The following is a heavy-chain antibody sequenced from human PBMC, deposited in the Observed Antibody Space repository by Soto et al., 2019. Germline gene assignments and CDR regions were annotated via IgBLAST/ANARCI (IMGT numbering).Heavy chain of an antibody. CDR1: GFTFSSYA. J-gene: IGHJ4*02. CDR3: AKDREYGDFFDY. Sequence: PVGSLGLSCAASGFTFSSYAMSWVRQAPGKGLEWVSAISGSGGSTYYADSVKGRFTISRDNSKNTLYLQMNSLRAEDTAVYYCAKDREYGDFFDYCGQRTLVTVSS. D-gene: IGHD4-17*01. CDR2: ISGSGGST. V-gene: IGHV3-23*01.